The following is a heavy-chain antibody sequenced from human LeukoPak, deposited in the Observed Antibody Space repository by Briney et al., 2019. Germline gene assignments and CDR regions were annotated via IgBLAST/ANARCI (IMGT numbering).Heavy chain of an antibody. CDR1: GFTFSSYS. Sequence: GGSLRLSCAASGFTFSSYSMNWVRQAPGKGLEWVSYISSIDGTILYADSVKGRFTISRDNARNSLYLQMNSLRAEDTAVYYCARPPSSHDFSSGYAFDYWGQGNLVTVSS. D-gene: IGHD3-3*01. J-gene: IGHJ4*02. CDR3: ARPPSSHDFSSGYAFDY. V-gene: IGHV3-48*04. CDR2: ISSIDGTI.